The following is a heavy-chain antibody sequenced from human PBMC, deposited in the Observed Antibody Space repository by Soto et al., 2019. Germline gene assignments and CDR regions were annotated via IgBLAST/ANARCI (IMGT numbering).Heavy chain of an antibody. J-gene: IGHJ5*02. V-gene: IGHV3-33*08. CDR1: GGSISSSNW. CDR3: ARATEIAVAGTWGWFDP. Sequence: QVQLQESGPGLVKPSGTLSLTCAVSGGSISSSNWWSWVRQPPGKGLEWVAVIWYDGSNKYYADSVKGRFTISRDNSKNTLYLQMNSLRAEDTAVYYCARATEIAVAGTWGWFDPWGQGTLVTVSS. D-gene: IGHD6-19*01. CDR2: IWYDGSNK.